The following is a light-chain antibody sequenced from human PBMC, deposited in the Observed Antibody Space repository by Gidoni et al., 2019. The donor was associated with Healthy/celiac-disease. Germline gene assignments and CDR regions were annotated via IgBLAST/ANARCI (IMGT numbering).Light chain of an antibody. V-gene: IGKV3-20*01. CDR1: QSVSSSY. J-gene: IGKJ2*01. Sequence: EIVLTQSPGTLSLYPGERATLSCRASQSVSSSYLAWYQQKPVQATRLLIYVASSRATGIPDRFSGSGSGTDFTLTISRLEPEDFAVYYCQQYGSSPQTFGQGTKLEIK. CDR2: VAS. CDR3: QQYGSSPQT.